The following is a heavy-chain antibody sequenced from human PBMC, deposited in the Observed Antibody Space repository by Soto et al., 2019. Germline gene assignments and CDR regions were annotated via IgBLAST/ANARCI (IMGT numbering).Heavy chain of an antibody. CDR3: ARGGWKLFDY. CDR2: MYYSGST. J-gene: IGHJ4*02. V-gene: IGHV4-59*01. D-gene: IGHD6-19*01. Sequence: HSETLSLTCTVSGGSISSYYWSWIRQPPGKGLEWIGYMYYSGSTNYNPSLKSRVTISVDTSKNQFSLKLNSVTAADTAVYYCARGGWKLFDYWGQGTLVTVSS. CDR1: GGSISSYY.